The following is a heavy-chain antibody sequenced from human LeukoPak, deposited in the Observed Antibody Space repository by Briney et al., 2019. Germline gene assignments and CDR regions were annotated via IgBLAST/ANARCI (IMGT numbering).Heavy chain of an antibody. V-gene: IGHV4-39*01. CDR3: ARLRYGGLEY. D-gene: IGHD4-23*01. J-gene: IGHJ4*02. CDR1: GGSISSGDYY. CDR2: IYYSRNS. Sequence: PSETLSLTCTVSGGSISSGDYYWSWIRQPPGKGLEWIGSIYYSRNSYYNPSLTSRVTISIDTSKNQFSLKVTSVTAADTAVYFCARLRYGGLEYWGQGTLVTVSS.